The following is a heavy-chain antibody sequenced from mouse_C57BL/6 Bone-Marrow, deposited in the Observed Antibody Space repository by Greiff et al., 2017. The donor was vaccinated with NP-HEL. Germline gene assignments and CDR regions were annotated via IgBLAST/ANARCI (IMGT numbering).Heavy chain of an antibody. CDR1: GYAFSSSW. V-gene: IGHV1-82*01. CDR2: IYPGDGDT. CDR3: ARWGYYGYDWYFDV. D-gene: IGHD2-2*01. Sequence: QVQLQQSGPELVKPGASVKLSCKASGYAFSSSWMNWVKQRPGKGLEWIGRIYPGDGDTNYNGKFKGQATLTADKSSSTAYMQLSSRTTEDSAVYFCARWGYYGYDWYFDVWGTGTTVTVSS. J-gene: IGHJ1*03.